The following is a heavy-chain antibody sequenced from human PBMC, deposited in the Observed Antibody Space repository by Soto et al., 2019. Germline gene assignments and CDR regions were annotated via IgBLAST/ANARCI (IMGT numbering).Heavy chain of an antibody. D-gene: IGHD6-13*01. Sequence: PGGSLRLSCAASGFTYSTYTMNWVRQAPGKGLEWVSYISSSSSTIFYTDSVKGRFTVSRDNAKNSLYLQVNSLRAEDTAVYYCAVLAATGTGAAFDIWGQGTMVTVSS. CDR1: GFTYSTYT. CDR2: ISSSSSTI. J-gene: IGHJ3*02. CDR3: AVLAATGTGAAFDI. V-gene: IGHV3-48*01.